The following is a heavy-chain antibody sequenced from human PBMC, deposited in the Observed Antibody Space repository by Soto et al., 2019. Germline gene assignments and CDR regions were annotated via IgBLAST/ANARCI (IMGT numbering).Heavy chain of an antibody. CDR2: ISYDGSNK. CDR1: GFTFSSYA. J-gene: IGHJ4*02. D-gene: IGHD1-26*01. Sequence: QVQLVESGGGVVQPGRSLRLSCAASGFTFSSYAMHWVRQAPGEGLEWVAVISYDGSNKYYADSVKGRFTISRDNSKNTLYLQMNSLRAEDTAVYYCARDGGSYFLDYWGQGTLVTVSS. V-gene: IGHV3-30-3*01. CDR3: ARDGGSYFLDY.